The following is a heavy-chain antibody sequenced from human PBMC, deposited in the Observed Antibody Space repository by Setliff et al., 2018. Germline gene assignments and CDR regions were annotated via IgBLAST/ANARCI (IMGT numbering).Heavy chain of an antibody. Sequence: GGSLRLSCAASGFTFSEEWMSWVRQAPGKGLEWVSTISGSSVDTYYVDSVKGRFAISRDNAKNSLYLQMNRLRAEDTALYYCAKDRSRDYDDSSGYDHWGQGTLVTVSS. CDR2: ISGSSVDT. CDR1: GFTFSEEW. CDR3: AKDRSRDYDDSSGYDH. J-gene: IGHJ4*02. D-gene: IGHD3-22*01. V-gene: IGHV3-21*04.